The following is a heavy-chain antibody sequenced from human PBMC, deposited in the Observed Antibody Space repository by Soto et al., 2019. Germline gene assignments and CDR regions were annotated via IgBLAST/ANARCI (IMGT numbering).Heavy chain of an antibody. V-gene: IGHV4-59*01. J-gene: IGHJ4*02. CDR1: GDSIISYY. CDR3: ARGTGRSGMAH. D-gene: IGHD1-1*01. CDR2: IYYSGST. Sequence: SETLSLTCTVSGDSIISYYWSWIRQSPGKGLEWIGQIYYSGSTNSNPSLKSRVTISVDTSQNQFSLKLSSVTAADTAVYYCARGTGRSGMAHWGQGTLVTVSS.